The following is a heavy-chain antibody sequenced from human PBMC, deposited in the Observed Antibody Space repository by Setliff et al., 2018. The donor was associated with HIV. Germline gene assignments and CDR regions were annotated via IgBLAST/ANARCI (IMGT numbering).Heavy chain of an antibody. D-gene: IGHD6-6*01. V-gene: IGHV1-46*01. CDR3: AGDPAPSSSASYFQH. CDR1: GYTFTSYY. J-gene: IGHJ1*01. CDR2: INPSSGST. Sequence: GASVKVSCKASGYTFTSYYMHWVRQAPGQGLEWMGIINPSSGSTTYAQKFQGRVTMTGDTSTSTVYMELSSLRSEDTAVYYCAGDPAPSSSASYFQHWGQGTPVTVSS.